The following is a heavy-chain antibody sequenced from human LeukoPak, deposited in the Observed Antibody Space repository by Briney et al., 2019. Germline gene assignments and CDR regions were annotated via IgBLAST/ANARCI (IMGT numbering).Heavy chain of an antibody. Sequence: ASVKVSCKASRYTFTGYYMHWVRQAPGQGLEWMGRINPNSGGTNYAQKFQGRVTMTRDTSISTAYMELSRLRSDDTAVYYCARDRWDKGTAIPGGDWGQGTLVTVSS. V-gene: IGHV1-2*06. CDR3: ARDRWDKGTAIPGGD. CDR2: INPNSGGT. J-gene: IGHJ4*02. CDR1: RYTFTGYY. D-gene: IGHD2-2*02.